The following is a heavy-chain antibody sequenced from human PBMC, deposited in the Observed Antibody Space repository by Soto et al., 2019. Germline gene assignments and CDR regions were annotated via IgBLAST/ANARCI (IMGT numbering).Heavy chain of an antibody. CDR1: GGSISSGDYY. V-gene: IGHV4-30-4*01. CDR2: IYYSGST. J-gene: IGHJ5*02. D-gene: IGHD2-2*01. Sequence: SETLSLTCTVSGGSISSGDYYWSWIRQPPGKGLEWIGYIYYSGSTYYNPSLKSRVTISVDTSKNQFSLKLSSVTAADTAVYYCAGSLGYCISTSCSVWFDPWGQGTLVTVSS. CDR3: AGSLGYCISTSCSVWFDP.